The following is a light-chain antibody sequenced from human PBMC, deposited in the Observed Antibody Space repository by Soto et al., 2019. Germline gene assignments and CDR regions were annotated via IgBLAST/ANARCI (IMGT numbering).Light chain of an antibody. CDR1: QGFRGL. Sequence: EVVLTQSPVTMYLSTVVSSSFPCRASQGFRGLLAWYQQKPGQAPKLLIYDAYTRASGIPPRFSGSGSGTDFTLTISSLETEDSAVYYCQQRHMWPITFGQGTRLEI. CDR2: DAY. V-gene: IGKV3-11*01. CDR3: QQRHMWPIT. J-gene: IGKJ5*01.